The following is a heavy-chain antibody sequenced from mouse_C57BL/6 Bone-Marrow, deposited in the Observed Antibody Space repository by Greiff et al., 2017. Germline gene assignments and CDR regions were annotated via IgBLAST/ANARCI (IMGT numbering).Heavy chain of an antibody. J-gene: IGHJ4*01. CDR2: IDPSDSYT. Sequence: QLQQPGAELVMPGASVKLSCKASGYTFTSYWMHWVKQRPGQGLEWIGEIDPSDSYTNYNQKFKGKSTLTVDKSSSTAYMQLSSLTSEDSAVYYCAREREDSSGYYYAMDYWGQGTSVTVSS. V-gene: IGHV1-69*01. D-gene: IGHD3-2*02. CDR1: GYTFTSYW. CDR3: AREREDSSGYYYAMDY.